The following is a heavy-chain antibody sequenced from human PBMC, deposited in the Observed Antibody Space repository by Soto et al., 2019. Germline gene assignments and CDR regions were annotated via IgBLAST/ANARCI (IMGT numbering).Heavy chain of an antibody. V-gene: IGHV1-3*01. CDR3: ARSMGIQLWLPP. J-gene: IGHJ5*02. D-gene: IGHD5-18*01. Sequence: QVQLVQSGAEVKKPGASVKVSCKASGYTFTTYAMHWVRQAPGQRLEWMGWINAGNGNTIYSQKFQGRVTITRNTSASTAYMELSSLRSEDTAIYYCARSMGIQLWLPPWGQGTLVTVSS. CDR2: INAGNGNT. CDR1: GYTFTTYA.